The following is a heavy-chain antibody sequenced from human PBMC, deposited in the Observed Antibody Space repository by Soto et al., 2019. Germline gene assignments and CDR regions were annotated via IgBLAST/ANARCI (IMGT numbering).Heavy chain of an antibody. CDR1: GFTFSSYG. J-gene: IGHJ4*02. D-gene: IGHD6-19*01. CDR2: ISYDGSNK. V-gene: IGHV3-30*18. CDR3: AKDCSGWSFDY. Sequence: QVQLVESGGGVVQPGRSLRLSCAASGFTFSSYGMHWVRQAPGKGLEWVAVISYDGSNKYYADSVKGRFTISRDNSKNTLYRQMSRLRAEGTAVYYCAKDCSGWSFDYWGQGPLVTVCS.